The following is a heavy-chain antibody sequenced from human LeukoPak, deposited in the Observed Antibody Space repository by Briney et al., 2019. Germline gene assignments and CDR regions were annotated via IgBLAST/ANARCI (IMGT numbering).Heavy chain of an antibody. V-gene: IGHV1-24*01. J-gene: IGHJ1*01. CDR1: GYTLTELS. CDR3: AGADGSSFLNAEYFQH. CDR2: FDPEDGET. D-gene: IGHD6-6*01. Sequence: ASVKVSCKVSGYTLTELSMHWLRQAPGKGLEWMGGFDPEDGETIYAQKFQGRVTMTEDTSTDTAYMELSSLRSEDTAVYYCAGADGSSFLNAEYFQHWGQGTLVTVSS.